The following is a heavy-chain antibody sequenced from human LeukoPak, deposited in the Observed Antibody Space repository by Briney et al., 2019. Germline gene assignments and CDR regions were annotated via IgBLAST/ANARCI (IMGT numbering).Heavy chain of an antibody. V-gene: IGHV4-34*01. J-gene: IGHJ5*02. CDR2: INHSGST. CDR3: ARGNNWFDP. CDR1: GGSFSGYY. Sequence: PPETLSLTCAVYGGSFSGYYWSWIRQTPGKGLEWIGEINHSGSTNYNPSLKSRVTISVDTSKNQFSLKLSSVTAADTAVYYCARGNNWFDPWGQGTLVTVSS.